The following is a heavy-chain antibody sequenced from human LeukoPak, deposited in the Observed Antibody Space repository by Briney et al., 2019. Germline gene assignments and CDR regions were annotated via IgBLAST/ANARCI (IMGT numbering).Heavy chain of an antibody. CDR1: GGSFSGYY. Sequence: SETLSLTCAVYGGSFSGYYWSWIRQPPGKGLEWIGEINHSGSTNYNPSLKSRVTISVDTSKNQFSLKLSSVTAADTAVYYCARDQYCSSTSCYGLDYWGQGTLVTVSS. CDR3: ARDQYCSSTSCYGLDY. D-gene: IGHD2-2*01. J-gene: IGHJ4*02. V-gene: IGHV4-34*01. CDR2: INHSGST.